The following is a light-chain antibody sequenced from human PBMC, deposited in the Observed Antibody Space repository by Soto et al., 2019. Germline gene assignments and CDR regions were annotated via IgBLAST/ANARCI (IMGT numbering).Light chain of an antibody. CDR2: EVS. V-gene: IGLV2-14*01. CDR3: SSYTRSSTLV. Sequence: QSVLTQPASVSGSPGQSITISCTGTSSDVGGYNYVSWYQQHPGKAPKLMIYEVSNRPSGVSNRFSGSKSGNTASLTISGLQPEDEADYHCSSYTRSSTLVFGTGTKLTVL. J-gene: IGLJ1*01. CDR1: SSDVGGYNY.